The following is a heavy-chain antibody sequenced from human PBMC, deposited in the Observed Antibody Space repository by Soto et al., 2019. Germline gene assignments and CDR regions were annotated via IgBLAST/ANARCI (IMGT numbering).Heavy chain of an antibody. J-gene: IGHJ4*02. CDR3: ARLSVATITVDY. CDR1: GGSISSYY. V-gene: IGHV4-59*08. CDR2: IYYSGTT. Sequence: QVQLQESGPGLVKPSETLSLTCAVSGGSISSYYWSWMRQPPGKGLEWIGYIYYSGTTNYNPSLKSRVTISVDTSKNQFSLKLSSVTAAVTAVYYCARLSVATITVDYWGQGTLVTVSS. D-gene: IGHD5-12*01.